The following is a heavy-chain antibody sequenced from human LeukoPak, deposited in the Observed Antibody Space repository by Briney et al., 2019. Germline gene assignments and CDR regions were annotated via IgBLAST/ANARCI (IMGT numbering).Heavy chain of an antibody. CDR1: GFTFDDYA. CDR3: AKGDGSGEQNNYYYYGMDV. D-gene: IGHD3-10*01. Sequence: PGGSLRLSCAASGFTFDDYAMHWVRQAPGKGLEWVSLISWDGGSTYYADSVKGRFTISRDNSKNSLYLQMNSLRAEDTALYYCAKGDGSGEQNNYYYYGMDVWGQGTTVTVSS. CDR2: ISWDGGST. J-gene: IGHJ6*02. V-gene: IGHV3-43D*03.